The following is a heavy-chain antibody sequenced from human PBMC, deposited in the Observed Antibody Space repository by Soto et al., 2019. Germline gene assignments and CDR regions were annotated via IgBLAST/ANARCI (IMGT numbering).Heavy chain of an antibody. D-gene: IGHD3-3*01. Sequence: PSETLSLTCTVSGGSISSGDYYWSWIRQPPGKGLEWIGYIYYSGSTYYNPSLKSRVTISVDTSKNQFSLKLSSVTAADTAVYYCARTYYDFWSGYYERGSYFDYWGQGTLVTVS. CDR3: ARTYYDFWSGYYERGSYFDY. CDR1: GGSISSGDYY. CDR2: IYYSGST. J-gene: IGHJ4*02. V-gene: IGHV4-30-4*01.